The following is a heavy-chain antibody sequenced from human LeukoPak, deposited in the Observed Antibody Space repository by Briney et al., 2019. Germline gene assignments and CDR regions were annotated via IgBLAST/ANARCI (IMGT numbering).Heavy chain of an antibody. Sequence: GRSLRLSCAASGFTFSSYAMHWVRQASGKGLEWVAAISYDGSNKYYADSVKGRFTISRDNSKNTLYLQMNSLRAEDTAVYYCARAYGDYAEFDYWGQGTLVTVSS. V-gene: IGHV3-30-3*01. J-gene: IGHJ4*02. CDR3: ARAYGDYAEFDY. CDR2: ISYDGSNK. CDR1: GFTFSSYA. D-gene: IGHD4-17*01.